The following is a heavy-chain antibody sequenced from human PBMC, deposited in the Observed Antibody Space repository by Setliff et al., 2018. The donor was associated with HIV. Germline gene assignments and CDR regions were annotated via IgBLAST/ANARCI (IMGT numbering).Heavy chain of an antibody. CDR1: GDSIRRRIYY. CDR2: FYYSGSS. Sequence: SETLSLTCTVSGDSIRRRIYYWGWIRQPPGKGLEWIGNFYYSGSSHYNPSLKSRVTISVDTSKNQFSLKLISVSAADTAVSYCAKLLPAADMAREIDSWGQGTLVTVSS. CDR3: AKLLPAADMAREIDS. J-gene: IGHJ4*02. V-gene: IGHV4-39*01. D-gene: IGHD2-2*01.